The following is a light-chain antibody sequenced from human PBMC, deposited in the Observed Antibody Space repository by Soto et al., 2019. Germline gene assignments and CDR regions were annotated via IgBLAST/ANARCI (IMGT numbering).Light chain of an antibody. CDR2: EVT. CDR3: SSYAGSNNF. V-gene: IGLV2-8*01. J-gene: IGLJ2*01. CDR1: SSDVGGYNY. Sequence: QSVLTQPPSASGSPGQSVTISCTGTSSDVGGYNYVSWYQQHPGKAPKLIIYEVTKRPSGVPDRFSGSKSGNTASLTVSGLQDDDEADYYCSSYAGSNNFFGGGTKLTVL.